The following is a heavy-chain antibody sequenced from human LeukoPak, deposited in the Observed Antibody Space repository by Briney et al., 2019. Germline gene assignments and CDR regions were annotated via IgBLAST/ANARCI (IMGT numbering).Heavy chain of an antibody. CDR1: GFTFSSFE. Sequence: QSGGSLRLSCAVSGFTFSSFEMNWVRLAPGKGLEWVSYISSSGSTKYYADSVKGRFTISRDNAKNSLYLQMNSLRAEDTAVYYCARGPIPDYWGQGTLVTVSS. CDR2: ISSSGSTK. CDR3: ARGPIPDY. D-gene: IGHD2-2*02. J-gene: IGHJ4*02. V-gene: IGHV3-48*03.